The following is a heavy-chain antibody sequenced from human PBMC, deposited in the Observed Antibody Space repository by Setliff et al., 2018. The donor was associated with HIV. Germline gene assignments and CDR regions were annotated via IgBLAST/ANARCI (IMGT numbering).Heavy chain of an antibody. Sequence: GASVKVSCKASGYTFPSYGISWVRQAPGQGLEWMGWISAYNGNANYAQKFQGRVTMTTDTSTSTAYMELRSLRSDDTAIYYCARDSGQTFFFDSSGFYFEYFQHW. CDR3: ARDSGQTFFFDSSGFYFEYFQH. CDR1: GYTFPSYG. J-gene: IGHJ1*01. CDR2: ISAYNGNA. D-gene: IGHD3-22*01. V-gene: IGHV1-18*01.